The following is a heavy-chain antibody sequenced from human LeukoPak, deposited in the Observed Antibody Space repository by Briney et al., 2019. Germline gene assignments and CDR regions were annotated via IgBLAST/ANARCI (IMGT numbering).Heavy chain of an antibody. J-gene: IGHJ4*02. CDR3: ARDSLDYYDSSGYYTH. V-gene: IGHV3-66*01. CDR2: IYSGGST. CDR1: GFTVSSNY. D-gene: IGHD3-22*01. Sequence: PGGSLRLSCAASGFTVSSNYMSWVRQAPGKGLEWVSIIYSGGSTYYADSVKGRFTISRDNSKNTLYLQMNSLRAEDTAVYYCARDSLDYYDSSGYYTHWGQGTLVTVSS.